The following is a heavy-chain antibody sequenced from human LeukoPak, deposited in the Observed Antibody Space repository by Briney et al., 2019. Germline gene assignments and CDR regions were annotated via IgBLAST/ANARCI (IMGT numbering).Heavy chain of an antibody. CDR1: GFTFTDYW. J-gene: IGHJ4*02. D-gene: IGHD3-9*01. Sequence: PGGSLRLSCAASGFTFTDYWMHWVRQVAGKGLVWVSRINGDLTNTTYADSVKGRFIISRDNSKNTLFLQMNSLRPEDTAVYYCAKGGKYDILTGYRRSRLLGDFWGQGTLVTVSS. CDR3: AKGGKYDILTGYRRSRLLGDF. V-gene: IGHV3-74*03. CDR2: INGDLTNT.